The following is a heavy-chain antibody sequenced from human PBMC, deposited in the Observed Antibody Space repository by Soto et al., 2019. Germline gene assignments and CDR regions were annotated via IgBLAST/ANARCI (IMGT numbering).Heavy chain of an antibody. J-gene: IGHJ3*02. CDR3: ARGTTSRAFDI. Sequence: ETLSLTCAVYGGSFSGYYWSWIRQPPGKGLEWIGEINHSGSTNYNPSLKSRVTISVDTSKNQFSLKLSSVTAADTAVYYRARGTTSRAFDIWGQGTMVTVSS. V-gene: IGHV4-34*01. D-gene: IGHD2-2*01. CDR1: GGSFSGYY. CDR2: INHSGST.